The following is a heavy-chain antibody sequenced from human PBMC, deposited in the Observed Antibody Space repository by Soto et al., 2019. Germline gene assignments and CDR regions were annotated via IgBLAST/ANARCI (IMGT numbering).Heavy chain of an antibody. V-gene: IGHV1-2*04. J-gene: IGHJ4*02. CDR1: GYTFTGYY. CDR2: INPNSGGT. Sequence: ASVKVSCKASGYTFTGYYMHWVRQAPGQGLEWMGWINPNSGGTNYAQKFQGWVTMTRDTSTSTAYMELSSPRSEDTAVYYCARADCSSTSCYSGYDYWGQGTLVTVSS. CDR3: ARADCSSTSCYSGYDY. D-gene: IGHD2-2*01.